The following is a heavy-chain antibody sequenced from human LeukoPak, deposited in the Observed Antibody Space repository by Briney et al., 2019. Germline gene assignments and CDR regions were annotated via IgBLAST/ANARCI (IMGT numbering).Heavy chain of an antibody. D-gene: IGHD6-19*01. CDR1: GYTFTSYG. CDR3: ARGVAVADPFDY. V-gene: IGHV1-18*01. J-gene: IGHJ4*02. CDR2: ISAYNGNT. Sequence: ASVTVSCKASGYTFTSYGISWVQQAPGQGLEWMGWISAYNGNTNYAQKLQGRVTMTTDTSTSTAYMELRSLRSDDTAVYYCARGVAVADPFDYWGQGTLVTVSS.